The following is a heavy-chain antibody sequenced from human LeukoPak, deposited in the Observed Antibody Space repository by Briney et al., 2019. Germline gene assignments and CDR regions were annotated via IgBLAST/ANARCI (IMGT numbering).Heavy chain of an antibody. V-gene: IGHV4-34*01. CDR3: ARGPGGGDY. J-gene: IGHJ4*02. Sequence: KASETLSLTCAVYGGSFSGYYWSWIRQPPGKGLEWIGEINHSGSTNYNPSLKSRATISVDTSKNQFSLKLSSVTAADTAVYYCARGPGGGDYWGQGTLVTVSS. CDR1: GGSFSGYY. CDR2: INHSGST. D-gene: IGHD6-25*01.